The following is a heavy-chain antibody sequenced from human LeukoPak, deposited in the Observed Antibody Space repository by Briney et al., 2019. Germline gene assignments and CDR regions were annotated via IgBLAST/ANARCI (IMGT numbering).Heavy chain of an antibody. Sequence: ASVKVSCKASGYTFTGYYMHWVRQAPGQGLEWMGWINPNSGGTNYTQKFQGRVTMTRDTSISTAYMELSRLRSDDTAVYYCARVPRYYGDYTYDYWGQGTLVTVSS. V-gene: IGHV1-2*02. CDR2: INPNSGGT. D-gene: IGHD4-17*01. J-gene: IGHJ4*02. CDR3: ARVPRYYGDYTYDY. CDR1: GYTFTGYY.